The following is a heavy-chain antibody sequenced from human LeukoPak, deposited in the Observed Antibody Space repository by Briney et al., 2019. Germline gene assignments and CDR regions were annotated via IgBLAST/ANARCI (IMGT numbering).Heavy chain of an antibody. D-gene: IGHD3-22*01. CDR3: ASLSDYYDSSGYSENAFDI. CDR1: GYTFTSYG. J-gene: IGHJ3*02. V-gene: IGHV1-18*01. CDR2: ISAYNGNT. Sequence: GASVKVSCKASGYTFTSYGISWVRQAPGQGLEWMGWISAYNGNTNYAQKLQGRVTMTTDTSTSTAYMELRSLRSDDTAVYYCASLSDYYDSSGYSENAFDIWGQGTMVTVSS.